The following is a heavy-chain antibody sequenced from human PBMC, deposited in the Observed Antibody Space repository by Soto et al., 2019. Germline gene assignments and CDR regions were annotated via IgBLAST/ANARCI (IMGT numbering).Heavy chain of an antibody. D-gene: IGHD1-26*01. CDR3: ARHDAVAGSGSYYSFLRTDMNVYYFDY. CDR2: IYYSGST. V-gene: IGHV4-39*01. CDR1: GGSISSSSYY. J-gene: IGHJ4*02. Sequence: QLQLQESGPGLVKPSETLSLTCTVSGGSISSSSYYWGWIRQPPGKGLEWIGRIYYSGSTYYNPSLKSQVTISVDTSKNQFSLKLSSVTAADTAVYYCARHDAVAGSGSYYSFLRTDMNVYYFDYWGQGTLVTVSS.